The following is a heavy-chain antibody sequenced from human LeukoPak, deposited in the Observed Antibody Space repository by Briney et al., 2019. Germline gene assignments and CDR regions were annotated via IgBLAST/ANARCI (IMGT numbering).Heavy chain of an antibody. CDR1: GFTFSNYA. CDR2: ISGSGGST. CDR3: AKNPEVVVTAVSWFDP. J-gene: IGHJ5*02. V-gene: IGHV3-23*01. Sequence: GGSLRLSCAASGFTFSNYAMSWVRQAPGKGLEWVSSISGSGGSTYHADFVKGRFTISRDNSKNTLSLQMNSLRAEDTAVYYCAKNPEVVVTAVSWFDPWGQGTLVTVSS. D-gene: IGHD2-21*02.